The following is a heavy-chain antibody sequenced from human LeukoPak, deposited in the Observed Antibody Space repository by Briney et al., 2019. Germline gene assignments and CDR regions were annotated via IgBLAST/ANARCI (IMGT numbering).Heavy chain of an antibody. V-gene: IGHV4-59*08. D-gene: IGHD6-19*01. J-gene: IGHJ6*02. Sequence: SETLSLTYTVSGGSISSYYWSWIRQPPGKGLEWIGYIYYSGSTNYNPSLKSRVTISVDTSKNQFSLKLSSVTAADTAVYYCARLPYSSGWPYYYYGMDVWGQGTTVTVSS. CDR2: IYYSGST. CDR1: GGSISSYY. CDR3: ARLPYSSGWPYYYYGMDV.